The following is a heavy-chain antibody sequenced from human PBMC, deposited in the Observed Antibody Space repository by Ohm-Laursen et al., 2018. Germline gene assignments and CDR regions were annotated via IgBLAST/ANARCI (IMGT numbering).Heavy chain of an antibody. CDR2: MYATGSS. CDR3: AVSEVRYSFTYLADF. Sequence: GTLSLTCIVSGDSMNNYYWTWIRQPAGKGLEWIGRMYATGSSNYNPSLNSRVTMSVDTSRNQFSLKLTSVTAADTAVYYCAVSEVRYSFTYLADFWGQGTLVTVPS. D-gene: IGHD3-9*01. V-gene: IGHV4-4*07. J-gene: IGHJ4*02. CDR1: GDSMNNYY.